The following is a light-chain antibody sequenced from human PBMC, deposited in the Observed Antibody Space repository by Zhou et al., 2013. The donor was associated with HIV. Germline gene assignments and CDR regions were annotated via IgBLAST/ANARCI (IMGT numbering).Light chain of an antibody. J-gene: IGKJ3*01. CDR1: QGITNS. CDR2: GAS. V-gene: IGKV1-NL1*01. CDR3: QQSYSTPT. Sequence: DIQMTQSPSSLSASVGDRVTITCRASQGITNSLAWYQQTPGKAPKLLVYGASRLESGVPSRFSGSGSGTFYTLTISSLQPEDFATYYCQQSYSTPTFGPGTKVDIK.